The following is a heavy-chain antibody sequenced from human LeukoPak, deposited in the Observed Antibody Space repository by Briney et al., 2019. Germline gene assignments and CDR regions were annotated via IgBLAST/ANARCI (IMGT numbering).Heavy chain of an antibody. CDR1: GGSISSGDYY. CDR3: ARAGRAHYYDSMLFDY. V-gene: IGHV4-30-4*01. J-gene: IGHJ4*02. CDR2: IYYSGST. Sequence: SETLSLTCTVSGGSISSGDYYWSWIRQPPGKGLEWIGYIYYSGSTYYNPSLKSRVTISVDTSKNQFSLKLSSVTAADTAVYYCARAGRAHYYDSMLFDYWGQGTLVTVSS. D-gene: IGHD3-22*01.